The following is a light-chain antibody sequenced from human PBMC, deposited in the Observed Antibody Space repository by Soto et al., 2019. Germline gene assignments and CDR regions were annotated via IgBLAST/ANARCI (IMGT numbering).Light chain of an antibody. V-gene: IGKV1-5*03. J-gene: IGKJ5*01. CDR2: KAS. CDR3: QQYNSYSRT. Sequence: IQMTQSPSTLSASVGDRVTITCRASQSISSWLAWYQQKPGKAPKLLIYKASSLESGVPSRFSGSGSGTEFTLTISSLQPDDFATYYCQQYNSYSRTLGQGTRLEIK. CDR1: QSISSW.